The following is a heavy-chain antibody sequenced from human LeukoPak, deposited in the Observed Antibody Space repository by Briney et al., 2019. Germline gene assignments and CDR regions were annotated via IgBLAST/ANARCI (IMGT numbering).Heavy chain of an antibody. CDR2: ISSSGSTI. D-gene: IGHD1-26*01. V-gene: IGHV3-48*03. J-gene: IGHJ6*03. CDR3: ARHEFASGYMDV. CDR1: GFTFSSYE. Sequence: GGSLRLSCAASGFTFSSYEMNWVRQAPGKGLEWVSYISSSGSTIYYADSVKGRFTISRDNAKNSLYLQMNSLRAEDTAVYYCARHEFASGYMDVWGKGTTVTISS.